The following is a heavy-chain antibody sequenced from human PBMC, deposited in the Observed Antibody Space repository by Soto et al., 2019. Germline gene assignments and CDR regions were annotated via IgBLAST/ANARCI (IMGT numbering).Heavy chain of an antibody. CDR3: ATEILRFLEWLPSQAHYYGMDV. CDR1: GYTFTSYD. CDR2: FDPEDGET. Sequence: ASVKVSCKASGYTFTSYDINWVRQAPGKGLEWMGGFDPEDGETIYAQKFQGRVTMTEDTSTDTAYMELSSLRSEDTAVYYCATEILRFLEWLPSQAHYYGMDVWGQGTTVTVSS. D-gene: IGHD3-3*01. V-gene: IGHV1-24*01. J-gene: IGHJ6*02.